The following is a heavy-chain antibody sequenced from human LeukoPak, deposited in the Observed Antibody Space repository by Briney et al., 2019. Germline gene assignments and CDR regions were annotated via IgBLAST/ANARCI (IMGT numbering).Heavy chain of an antibody. CDR1: GYTFTSYY. Sequence: ASVKVSCKASGYTFTSYYMHWVRQAPGQGLEWMGIINPSGGSTSYAQKFQGRVTMTRDTSISTAYMELSRLRSDDTAVYYCARRYCSGGSCYAFDIWGQGTMVTVSS. J-gene: IGHJ3*02. CDR2: INPSGGST. CDR3: ARRYCSGGSCYAFDI. V-gene: IGHV1-46*01. D-gene: IGHD2-15*01.